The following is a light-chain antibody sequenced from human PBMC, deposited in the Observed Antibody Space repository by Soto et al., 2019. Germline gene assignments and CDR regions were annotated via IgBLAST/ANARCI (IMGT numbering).Light chain of an antibody. V-gene: IGKV4-1*01. CDR2: WAS. Sequence: DIVMTQSPDSLAVSLGERATINCKSSQSVLYSSNNKNYLAWYQQKPGQPPKLLIYWASTRESGVPDRFSGSGSGTHFTLTISSLQAEDVAVYYCQQYYSTPPVTFGPGTQVDIK. CDR1: QSVLYSSNNKNY. J-gene: IGKJ3*01. CDR3: QQYYSTPPVT.